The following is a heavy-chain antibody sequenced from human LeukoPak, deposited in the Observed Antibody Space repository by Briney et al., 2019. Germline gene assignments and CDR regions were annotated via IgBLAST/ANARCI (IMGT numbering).Heavy chain of an antibody. Sequence: SETLSLTCTVSGGSISSSSYYWGWIRQPPGKGLEWIGSMYYSGSTYYNPSLKSRVTISVDTSKNQFSLKVRSVTAADTAVYYCARQDYGGYGPFDMWGQGTMVTVSS. CDR2: MYYSGST. J-gene: IGHJ3*02. CDR3: ARQDYGGYGPFDM. V-gene: IGHV4-39*01. CDR1: GGSISSSSYY. D-gene: IGHD4-17*01.